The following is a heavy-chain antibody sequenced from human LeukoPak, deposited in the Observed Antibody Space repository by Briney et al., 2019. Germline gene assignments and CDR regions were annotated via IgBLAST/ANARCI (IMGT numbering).Heavy chain of an antibody. CDR3: ARAGVNIGGIIVNSLDS. Sequence: ASVKVSCKPSGYTFTNFGISWVRQAPGQGPEWMGWISGHNGNTKYAKNLQDRVKMTIDTSTTTAYMELRSLTSDDTGVYYCARAGVNIGGIIVNSLDSWGQGTLVTVSS. CDR2: ISGHNGNT. CDR1: GYTFTNFG. V-gene: IGHV1-18*01. J-gene: IGHJ4*02. D-gene: IGHD3-16*02.